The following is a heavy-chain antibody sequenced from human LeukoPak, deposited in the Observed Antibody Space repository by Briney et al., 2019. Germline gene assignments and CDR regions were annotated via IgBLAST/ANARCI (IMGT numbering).Heavy chain of an antibody. CDR1: GFTFSSYW. V-gene: IGHV3-74*01. CDR2: INSDGSST. J-gene: IGHJ6*03. Sequence: GGSLRLSCAASGFTFSSYWMHWVRQAPGKGLVWVSRINSDGSSTSYADSVKGRFTISRDNAKNTLYLQMNSLRAEDTAVYYCARAPRHPYYYYYYMDVWAKGPRSPSP. CDR3: ARAPRHPYYYYYYMDV.